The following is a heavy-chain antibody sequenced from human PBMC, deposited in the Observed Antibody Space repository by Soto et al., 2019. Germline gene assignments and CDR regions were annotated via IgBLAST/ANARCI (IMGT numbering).Heavy chain of an antibody. CDR1: GFTFSSYG. J-gene: IGHJ4*02. Sequence: GGSLRLSCAASGFTFSSYGMHWVRQAPGKGLEWVAVISYDGSNKYYADSVKGRFTISRDNSKNTLYLQMNSLRAEDTAVYYCAKVNEDDYDFPWFDYWGQGTLVTVSS. V-gene: IGHV3-30*18. CDR2: ISYDGSNK. CDR3: AKVNEDDYDFPWFDY. D-gene: IGHD3-3*01.